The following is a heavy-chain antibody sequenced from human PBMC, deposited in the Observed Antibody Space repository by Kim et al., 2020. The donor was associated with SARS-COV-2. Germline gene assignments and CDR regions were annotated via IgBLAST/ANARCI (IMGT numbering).Heavy chain of an antibody. CDR1: GGSISSHY. Sequence: SETLSLTCTVSGGSISSHYWSWIRQPPGKGLEWIGYIHHSRSTNYNPSPKSRVTISVDTSKTQISLKLSSVSAADTAVYYCARGGYNSGYYNWFDPWGQGTLVTVSS. CDR2: IHHSRST. V-gene: IGHV4-59*11. J-gene: IGHJ5*02. D-gene: IGHD5-18*01. CDR3: ARGGYNSGYYNWFDP.